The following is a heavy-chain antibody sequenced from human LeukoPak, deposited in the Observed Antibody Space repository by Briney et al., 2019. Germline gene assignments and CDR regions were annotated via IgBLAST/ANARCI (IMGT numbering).Heavy chain of an antibody. CDR1: GGSIGSYY. CDR2: IHDSGGT. CDR3: ARGRSGWDWFDP. J-gene: IGHJ5*02. Sequence: PSETLSLTCAVSGGSIGSYYWSWIRQPPGKGLEWIGYIHDSGGTKYNPSLKSRVTMSVDTSRNHLSLKLTSVTAADTAVYYCARGRSGWDWFDPWGQGTLVTVSS. V-gene: IGHV4-59*01. D-gene: IGHD3-10*01.